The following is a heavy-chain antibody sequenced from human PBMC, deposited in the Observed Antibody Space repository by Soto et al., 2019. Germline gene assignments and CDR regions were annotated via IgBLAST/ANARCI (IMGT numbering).Heavy chain of an antibody. D-gene: IGHD2-15*01. CDR1: GGSISSYY. CDR3: ARSWCTGGSCYSAY. CDR2: IYYSGST. V-gene: IGHV4-59*01. J-gene: IGHJ4*02. Sequence: SETLSLTCTVSGGSISSYYWSWIRQPPGKGLEWIGYIYYSGSTNYNPSLKSRVTISIDTSKNQFSLKLSSVTAADTAVYYCARSWCTGGSCYSAYWGQGTLVTVYS.